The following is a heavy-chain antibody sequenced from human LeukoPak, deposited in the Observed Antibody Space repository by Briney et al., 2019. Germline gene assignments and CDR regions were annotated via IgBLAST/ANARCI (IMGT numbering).Heavy chain of an antibody. J-gene: IGHJ4*02. CDR3: SGEPSQLGIDN. D-gene: IGHD3-10*01. CDR2: IKPDGSEK. Sequence: GGSLRLSCAASGFTFSQYWMSWVRQAPGKGLEWVANIKPDGSEKHYVDSVKGRFSISRDNTKNSLFLQISSLRGEDSAVYYCSGEPSQLGIDNWGQGTRVIVSS. CDR1: GFTFSQYW. V-gene: IGHV3-7*01.